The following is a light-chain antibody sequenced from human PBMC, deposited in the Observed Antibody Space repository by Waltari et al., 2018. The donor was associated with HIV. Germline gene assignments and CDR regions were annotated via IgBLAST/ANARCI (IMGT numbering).Light chain of an antibody. CDR3: QQYYAWPPRYT. CDR1: RNINRD. CDR2: GAS. Sequence: EIVMTLSPATLSVSPGERVTFPCRTSRNINRDLAWYQSKPGQSPRLLIYGASTRATGIPARFSGSGSGTECTLTISSLQSEDFAVYYCQQYYAWPPRYTFGQGTKLEIK. J-gene: IGKJ2*01. V-gene: IGKV3-15*01.